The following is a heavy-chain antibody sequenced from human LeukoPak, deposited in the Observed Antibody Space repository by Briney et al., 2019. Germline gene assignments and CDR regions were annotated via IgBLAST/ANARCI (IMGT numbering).Heavy chain of an antibody. CDR1: GVTFSSYW. D-gene: IGHD3-3*01. Sequence: GGSLRLSCAASGVTFSSYWMSWVRQAPGKGLEWVANIKEDGSEKYYVDSVKGRFTISRDNAKNSLYLQMNSLRAEDTAVYYCASVLLKYYDFWSGYYFQHWGQGTLVTVSS. V-gene: IGHV3-7*01. CDR2: IKEDGSEK. CDR3: ASVLLKYYDFWSGYYFQH. J-gene: IGHJ1*01.